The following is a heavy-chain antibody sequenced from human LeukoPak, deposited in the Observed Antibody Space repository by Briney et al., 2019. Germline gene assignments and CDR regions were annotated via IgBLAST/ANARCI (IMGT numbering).Heavy chain of an antibody. CDR3: ARWGFGAYCYGMDV. J-gene: IGHJ6*02. Sequence: GGSLRLSCADSGFXFSSYSMNWVRQAPGKGLEWVSPISSGGSYIYYADTLKGRYTISRDNPQKSLSLQTHNLRAEDTAVYYCARWGFGAYCYGMDVWGQGTTVTVSS. CDR2: ISSGGSYI. D-gene: IGHD3-10*01. CDR1: GFXFSSYS. V-gene: IGHV3-21*01.